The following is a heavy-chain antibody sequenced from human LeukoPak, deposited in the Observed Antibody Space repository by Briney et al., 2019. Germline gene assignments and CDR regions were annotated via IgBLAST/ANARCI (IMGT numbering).Heavy chain of an antibody. Sequence: GGSLRLSCAASRFTFSSYAMSWVRQAPGKGLEWVSTISSSGGYTYYADSVKGRFTISRDNSKNTLYLQMNSLRAEDTAVYYCAKDLREYSSSPGNAFDIWGQGTMVTVSS. CDR1: RFTFSSYA. CDR3: AKDLREYSSSPGNAFDI. J-gene: IGHJ3*02. V-gene: IGHV3-23*01. CDR2: ISSSGGYT. D-gene: IGHD6-6*01.